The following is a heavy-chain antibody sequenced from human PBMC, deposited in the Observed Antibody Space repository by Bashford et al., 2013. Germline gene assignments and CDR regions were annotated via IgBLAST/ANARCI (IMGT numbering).Heavy chain of an antibody. CDR3: ARADTVLRGIIGSFFHH. J-gene: IGHJ4*02. V-gene: IGHV3-53*01. D-gene: IGHD3-10*01. CDR2: IYASGMT. CDR1: GFTVSSTY. Sequence: GGPVRLSCAASGFTVSSTYMAWVRQAPGKGLEWISMIYASGMTYYADSVKGRFTISRDNSNNTLNLQMNSLRAADTAVYYCARADTVLRGIIGSFFHHWGQGTLVTVSS.